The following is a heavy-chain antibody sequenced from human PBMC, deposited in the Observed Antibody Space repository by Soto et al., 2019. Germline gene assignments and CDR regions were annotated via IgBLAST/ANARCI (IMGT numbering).Heavy chain of an antibody. Sequence: EVQLLESGGGLAQPGGSLRLSCAASGFTFRNNVLSWVRQAPGKGLDWVSGITGSDRDTYYADSVKGRFTISRDNSNNTLYLQMNSLRAEDMAVYYCEAATYYYYGMDVWGQGTTVTVSS. CDR3: EAATYYYYGMDV. CDR2: ITGSDRDT. V-gene: IGHV3-23*01. D-gene: IGHD2-15*01. J-gene: IGHJ6*02. CDR1: GFTFRNNV.